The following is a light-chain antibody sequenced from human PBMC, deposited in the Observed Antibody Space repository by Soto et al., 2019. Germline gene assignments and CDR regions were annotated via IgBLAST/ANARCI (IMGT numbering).Light chain of an antibody. J-gene: IGKJ1*01. CDR2: ASS. CDR1: QGIRND. V-gene: IGKV1-6*01. Sequence: AIQMTQSPSSLSASVGDRVTITCRASQGIRNDLAWYQQKPGHAPKLLLYASSNLQGGVPSRFSGSGSGTDFTLTISSLQPEDFATYYCLQDYGYPRTFGQGTKVEIK. CDR3: LQDYGYPRT.